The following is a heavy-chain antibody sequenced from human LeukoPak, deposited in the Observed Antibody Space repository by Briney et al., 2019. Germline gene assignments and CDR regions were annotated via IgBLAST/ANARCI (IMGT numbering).Heavy chain of an antibody. CDR3: ARDIRSSRYFDY. CDR2: INPNSGGT. V-gene: IGHV1-2*02. Sequence: APVKVSCKASGYTFTGYYMHWVRQAPGQGLEWMGWINPNSGGTNYAQKFQGRVTMTRDTSISTAYMELSRLRSDDTAVYYCARDIRSSRYFDYWGQGTLVTVSS. CDR1: GYTFTGYY. J-gene: IGHJ4*02. D-gene: IGHD6-6*01.